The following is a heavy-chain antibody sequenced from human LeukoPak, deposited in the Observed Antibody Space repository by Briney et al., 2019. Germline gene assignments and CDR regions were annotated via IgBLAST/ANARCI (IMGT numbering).Heavy chain of an antibody. CDR3: AKAASYDFWSGYPNFDY. CDR2: ISDSGGST. J-gene: IGHJ4*02. D-gene: IGHD3-3*01. V-gene: IGHV3-23*01. CDR1: GFTFSSYA. Sequence: GGSLRLSCAASGFTFSSYAMSWVRQAPGKGLEWVSAISDSGGSTYYADSVKGRFTISRDNSKNTLYLQMNSLRAEDTAVYYCAKAASYDFWSGYPNFDYWGQGTLVTVSS.